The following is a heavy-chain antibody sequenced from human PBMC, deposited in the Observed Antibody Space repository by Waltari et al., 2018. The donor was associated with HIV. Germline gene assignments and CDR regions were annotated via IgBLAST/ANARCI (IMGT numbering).Heavy chain of an antibody. J-gene: IGHJ4*02. CDR1: GGSFTNFY. Sequence: QVQLQQWGAGLLKPSETLSLTCSVYGGSFTNFYWNWIRQTPDEGLHWIGEINHGGDTNVNPSLKSRVIMSIDTSKYEISLNLTSVSVADTALYFCARRGSSASPLTLWGRGSRVTVSS. CDR3: ARRGSSASPLTL. CDR2: INHGGDT. D-gene: IGHD3-10*01. V-gene: IGHV4-34*01.